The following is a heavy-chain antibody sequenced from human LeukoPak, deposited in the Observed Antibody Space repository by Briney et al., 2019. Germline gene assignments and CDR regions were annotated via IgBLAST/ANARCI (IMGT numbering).Heavy chain of an antibody. CDR3: ARDRTAAGLFDY. J-gene: IGHJ4*02. V-gene: IGHV3-30*04. CDR1: GFTFSSYA. D-gene: IGHD6-13*01. CDR2: ISYDGSNK. Sequence: PGGSLRLSCAASGFTFSSYAMHWVRQAPGKGLEWVAVISYDGSNKYYADSVKGRFTISRDNSKNTLHLQMNSLRAEDTAVYYCARDRTAAGLFDYWGQGTLVTVSS.